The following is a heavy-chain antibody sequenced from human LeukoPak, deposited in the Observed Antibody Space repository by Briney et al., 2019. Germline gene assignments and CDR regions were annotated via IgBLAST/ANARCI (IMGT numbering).Heavy chain of an antibody. D-gene: IGHD3-22*01. Sequence: GGSLRFSFAASGLSFSTYALSWFGQAPGKGLDWVSAISGSGGRTYYADSVKGRFTVSRDDSKNTLYLQMNSLRAEDTAVYYCAKERSSSGFFDYWGQGTLVTVSS. J-gene: IGHJ4*02. CDR2: ISGSGGRT. CDR3: AKERSSSGFFDY. CDR1: GLSFSTYA. V-gene: IGHV3-23*01.